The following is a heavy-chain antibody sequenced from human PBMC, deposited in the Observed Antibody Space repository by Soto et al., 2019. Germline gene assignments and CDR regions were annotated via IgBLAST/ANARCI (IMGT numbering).Heavy chain of an antibody. V-gene: IGHV3-33*01. Sequence: QVQLVESGGGVVQPGRSLRLSCAAPGFTFSSYGMHWVRQAPGKGLEWVAVIWYDGSNKYYADSVKGRFTISRDNSKNNLYLQMNSLRAEDTAVYYCARELGDIVVVPAASGGSYYYYGMDVWGQGTTVTVSS. CDR2: IWYDGSNK. CDR3: ARELGDIVVVPAASGGSYYYYGMDV. D-gene: IGHD2-2*01. J-gene: IGHJ6*02. CDR1: GFTFSSYG.